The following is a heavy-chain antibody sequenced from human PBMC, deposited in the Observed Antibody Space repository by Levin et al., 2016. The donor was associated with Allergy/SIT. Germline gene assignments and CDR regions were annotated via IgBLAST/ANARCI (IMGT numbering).Heavy chain of an antibody. Sequence: GESLKISCAASGFKFRSYGMHWVRQAPGKGLEWVAFIAYDGSDKFYANSVKGRFTISRDNSQNTLYLQMDSLRIEDTAVYHCAKVILPRDGYDFWGQGTLVTVGS. V-gene: IGHV3-30*18. CDR3: AKVILPRDGYDF. CDR2: IAYDGSDK. J-gene: IGHJ4*02. D-gene: IGHD5-24*01. CDR1: GFKFRSYG.